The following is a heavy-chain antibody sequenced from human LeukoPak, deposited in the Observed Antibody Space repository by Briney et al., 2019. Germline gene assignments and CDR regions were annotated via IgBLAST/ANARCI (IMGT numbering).Heavy chain of an antibody. V-gene: IGHV3-23*01. D-gene: IGHD3-9*01. J-gene: IGHJ4*02. Sequence: PGRSLRLSCAASGFTFSSYGTHWVRQAPGKGLEWVSAISGSGGSTYYADSVKGRFTISRDNSKNTLYLQMNSLRAEDTAVYYCAKDPELRYFDWSPFYYFDYWGQGTLVTVSS. CDR3: AKDPELRYFDWSPFYYFDY. CDR2: ISGSGGST. CDR1: GFTFSSYG.